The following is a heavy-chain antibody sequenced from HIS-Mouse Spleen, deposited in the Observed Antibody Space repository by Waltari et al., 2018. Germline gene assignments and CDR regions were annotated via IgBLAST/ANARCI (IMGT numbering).Heavy chain of an antibody. J-gene: IGHJ4*02. CDR3: ARDFSQYVTTGQFDY. CDR1: GYTFTGYY. Sequence: QVQLVQSGAEVKKSGASVKVSCKASGYTFTGYYMHWVRQAPGQGLEWMGWNNPNSGGTNYAQKFQGRVTMTRDTSISTAYMELSRLRSDDTAVYYCARDFSQYVTTGQFDYWGQGTLVTVSS. V-gene: IGHV1-2*02. CDR2: NNPNSGGT. D-gene: IGHD4-4*01.